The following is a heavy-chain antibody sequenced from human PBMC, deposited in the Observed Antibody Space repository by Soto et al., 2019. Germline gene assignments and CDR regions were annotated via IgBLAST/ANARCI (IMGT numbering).Heavy chain of an antibody. D-gene: IGHD6-13*01. J-gene: IGHJ6*02. CDR2: IIPIFGTA. CDR1: GGTFSSYA. Sequence: SVKVYCKASGGTFSSYAISWVRQAPGQGLEWMGGIIPIFGTANYAQKFQGRVTITADESTSTAYMELSSLRSEDTAVYYCARVGTELSIWYELYYYGMDVSGQRTT. V-gene: IGHV1-69*13. CDR3: ARVGTELSIWYELYYYGMDV.